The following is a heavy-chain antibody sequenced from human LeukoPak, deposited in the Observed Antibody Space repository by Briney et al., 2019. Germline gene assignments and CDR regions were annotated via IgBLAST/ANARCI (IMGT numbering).Heavy chain of an antibody. D-gene: IGHD1-26*01. J-gene: IGHJ4*02. CDR1: GFTFSNYW. CDR3: ARDGGSYSPFDY. Sequence: GGSLRLSCAASGFTFSNYWMNWVRQAPGKGLEWVANIKQDGSEKYYVDSVKGRFTISRDNAKNSLYLQMNSLRAEDTAVYYCARDGGSYSPFDYWGQGTLVTVSS. CDR2: IKQDGSEK. V-gene: IGHV3-7*01.